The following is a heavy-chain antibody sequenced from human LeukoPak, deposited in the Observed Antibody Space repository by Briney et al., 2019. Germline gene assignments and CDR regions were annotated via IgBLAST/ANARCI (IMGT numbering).Heavy chain of an antibody. D-gene: IGHD5-18*01. Sequence: GGSLRLSCAASGFTFSNFTMHWVRQAPGKGLEWVAIISYDGSNKYYADSVKGRFTISRDNSKNTLYLQMNSLRAEDTAVYYCARVGRGYSFNVYYFDYWGQGTLVTVSS. V-gene: IGHV3-30*04. CDR1: GFTFSNFT. CDR2: ISYDGSNK. J-gene: IGHJ4*02. CDR3: ARVGRGYSFNVYYFDY.